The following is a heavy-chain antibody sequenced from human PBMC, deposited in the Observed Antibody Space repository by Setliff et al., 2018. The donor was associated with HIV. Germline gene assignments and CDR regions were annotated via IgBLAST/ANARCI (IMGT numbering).Heavy chain of an antibody. CDR1: GGSFRGYY. J-gene: IGHJ4*02. D-gene: IGHD5-12*01. V-gene: IGHV4-59*08. Sequence: SETLSLTCAVYGGSFRGYYWSWIRQPPGKGLEWMGYVFYTGFAAYHPSLKSRLTISVDTSKSQFSLTLTSVTAADTAVYYCARQMPIPGIAITPVDYWGQGALVTVSS. CDR3: ARQMPIPGIAITPVDY. CDR2: VFYTGFA.